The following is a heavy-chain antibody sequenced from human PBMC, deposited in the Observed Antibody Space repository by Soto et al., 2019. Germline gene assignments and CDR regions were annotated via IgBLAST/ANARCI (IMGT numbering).Heavy chain of an antibody. J-gene: IGHJ4*02. V-gene: IGHV4-39*01. D-gene: IGHD1-26*01. Sequence: SETRSLTCTVSGGSISSSSYYWGWIRQPPGKGLEWIGSIYYSGSTYYNPSLKSRVTISVDTSKNQFSLKLSSVTAADTAVYYCARLHFPMATTKGYFDYWGQGTLVTVSS. CDR1: GGSISSSSYY. CDR3: ARLHFPMATTKGYFDY. CDR2: IYYSGST.